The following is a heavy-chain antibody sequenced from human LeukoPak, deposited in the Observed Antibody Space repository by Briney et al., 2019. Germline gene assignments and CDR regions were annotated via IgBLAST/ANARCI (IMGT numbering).Heavy chain of an antibody. V-gene: IGHV3-23*01. CDR3: AQRQGHAFDN. CDR1: GXTFSGYA. CDR2: ISASGDGT. J-gene: IGHJ4*02. Sequence: SGGSLRLSCAASGXTFSGYAMTWVRQGPGKGLEWVSYISASGDGTYYADSVKGRFTLSRDNSKSTLYLQMNSLRAEDTAVYYCAQRQGHAFDNWGQGTLVTVSS.